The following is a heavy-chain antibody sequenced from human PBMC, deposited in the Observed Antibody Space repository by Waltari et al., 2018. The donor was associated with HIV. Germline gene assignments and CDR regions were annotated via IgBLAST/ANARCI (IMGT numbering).Heavy chain of an antibody. CDR3: AKVGMTAVTSYAIEI. V-gene: IGHV3-9*01. Sequence: EVQLVESGGGLVQPGGSLRLSCAVSGFRFDDYAMPWVRQAPGKGLEWVAGIRWSIDTIGYADSVKGRFTICRENAENARSLQRNSLRGEDTALYYCAKVGMTAVTSYAIEIWGQGTMVTVSS. D-gene: IGHD4-17*01. J-gene: IGHJ3*02. CDR1: GFRFDDYA. CDR2: IRWSIDTI.